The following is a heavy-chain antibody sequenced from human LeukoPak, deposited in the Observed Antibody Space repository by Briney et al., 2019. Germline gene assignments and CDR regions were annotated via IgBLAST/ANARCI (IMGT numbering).Heavy chain of an antibody. CDR3: ARDASGSYHPHDAFDI. V-gene: IGHV4-4*07. CDR2: IYTSGST. J-gene: IGHJ3*02. D-gene: IGHD1-26*01. Sequence: SETLSLTCTVSGGSISSYYWSWIRQPAGKGLEWIGRIYTSGSTNYNPSLKSRVTMSVDTSKNQFSLKLSSVTAADTAVYYCARDASGSYHPHDAFDIWGQGTMVTVS. CDR1: GGSISSYY.